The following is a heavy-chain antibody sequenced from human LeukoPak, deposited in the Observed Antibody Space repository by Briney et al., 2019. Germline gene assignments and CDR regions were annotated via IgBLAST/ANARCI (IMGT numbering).Heavy chain of an antibody. D-gene: IGHD1/OR15-1a*01. CDR2: INCRTGGT. J-gene: IGHJ1*01. Sequence: ASVKVSCKASGYDFIAYYIHWVRQAPGQGLEWMGWINCRTGGTNYAQKFQGRVTMTRDTFTKTVYMELTSLRSADTAVYYCARPGAATTGTNSHHWGLGTLATVSS. CDR3: ARPGAATTGTNSHH. CDR1: GYDFIAYY. V-gene: IGHV1-2*02.